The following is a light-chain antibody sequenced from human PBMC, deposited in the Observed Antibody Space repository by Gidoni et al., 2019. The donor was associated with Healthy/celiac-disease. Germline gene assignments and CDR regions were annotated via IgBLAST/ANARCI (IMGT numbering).Light chain of an antibody. Sequence: SQSISSYLAWYQQKPGQAPSLLIYDASNRSTGIPARFSGSGSGTDFTLTISSLEPEDFAVYYCQQRSNSFTFGPXTKVDIK. CDR2: DAS. CDR3: QQRSNSFT. J-gene: IGKJ3*01. CDR1: QSISSY. V-gene: IGKV3-11*01.